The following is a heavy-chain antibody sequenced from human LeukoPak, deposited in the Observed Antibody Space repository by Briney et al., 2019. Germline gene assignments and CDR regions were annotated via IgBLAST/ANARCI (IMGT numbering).Heavy chain of an antibody. CDR1: GGSINNYY. J-gene: IGHJ4*02. CDR3: TRDRRDGYNYVDV. V-gene: IGHV4-59*01. Sequence: PSETLSLTCTVSGGSINNYYWSWIRQPPGKGLEWIGYISYSGSTDYNPSLKSRVTMSVDTSKNQFSLKLKSVTPADTATYYCTRDRRDGYNYVDVWGQGTLVTVSS. CDR2: ISYSGST. D-gene: IGHD5-24*01.